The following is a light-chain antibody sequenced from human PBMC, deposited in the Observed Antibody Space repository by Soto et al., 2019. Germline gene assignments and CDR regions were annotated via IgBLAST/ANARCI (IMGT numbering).Light chain of an antibody. CDR1: QGIGDT. J-gene: IGKJ4*01. CDR3: QPYDNWPLT. CDR2: DTS. V-gene: IGKV3-15*01. Sequence: EVVMRQSPATLSASPGEGATLSCRASQGIGDTLAWYQHKPGQTPRLLIYDTSTRATGVPTRFSGSRSGAEFTITISRLQYEDCVFYCCQPYDNWPLTFGGGTKVEI.